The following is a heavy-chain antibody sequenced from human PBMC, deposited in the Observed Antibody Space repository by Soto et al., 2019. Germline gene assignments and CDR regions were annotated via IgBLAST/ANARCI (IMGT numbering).Heavy chain of an antibody. V-gene: IGHV1-18*01. J-gene: IGHJ4*02. D-gene: IGHD3-22*01. CDR1: GYTFTSYG. Sequence: ASVKVSCKASGYTFTSYGISWLRQAPGQGLEWMGWISAYNGNTNYAQKLQGRVTMTTDTSTSTAYMELRSLRSDDTAVYYCARDSPLYYDSSGYYRTWDYWGQGTLVTVS. CDR3: ARDSPLYYDSSGYYRTWDY. CDR2: ISAYNGNT.